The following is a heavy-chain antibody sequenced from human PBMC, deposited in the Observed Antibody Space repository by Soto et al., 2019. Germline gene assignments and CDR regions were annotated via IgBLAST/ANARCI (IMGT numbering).Heavy chain of an antibody. Sequence: EVQLLESGGGLVQPGGSLRLSCTASGFTFSSYAMSWVRQAPGKGLEWVSAISGSGGSTYYADSVKGRFTISRDNAGNSLYLQMNSLRDEDTAVYYCVRDGSGNLYLNWFDPWGQGTLVTVSS. V-gene: IGHV3-23*01. CDR2: ISGSGGST. CDR1: GFTFSSYA. J-gene: IGHJ5*02. D-gene: IGHD6-19*01. CDR3: VRDGSGNLYLNWFDP.